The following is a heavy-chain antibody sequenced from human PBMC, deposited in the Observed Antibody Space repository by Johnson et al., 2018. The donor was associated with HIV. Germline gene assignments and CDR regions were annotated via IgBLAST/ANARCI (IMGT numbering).Heavy chain of an antibody. CDR2: ISYDGSNK. CDR3: TRAGQGAFDI. V-gene: IGHV3-30-3*01. J-gene: IGHJ3*02. CDR1: GFTFSSYA. D-gene: IGHD3-10*01. Sequence: QVQLVESGGGVVQPGGSLRLSCAASGFTFSSYAMHWVRQAPGKGLEWVAVISYDGSNKYYADSVKGRFTISRDNSKNTLYLQMNSLRAEDTAVYYCTRAGQGAFDIWGQGTMVTVSS.